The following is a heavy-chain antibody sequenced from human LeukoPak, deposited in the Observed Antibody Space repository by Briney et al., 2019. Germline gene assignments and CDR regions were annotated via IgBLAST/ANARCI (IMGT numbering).Heavy chain of an antibody. CDR1: GFTVSSNY. D-gene: IGHD3-16*02. CDR3: ARDRRYGVHWYYGMDV. Sequence: GGSLRLSCAASGFTVSSNYMSWVRQAPGKGLEWVSVIYSGGSTYYADSVKGRFTISRGNSKNTLYLQMNSLRAEDTAVYYCARDRRYGVHWYYGMDVWGQGTTVTVSS. V-gene: IGHV3-66*02. CDR2: IYSGGST. J-gene: IGHJ6*02.